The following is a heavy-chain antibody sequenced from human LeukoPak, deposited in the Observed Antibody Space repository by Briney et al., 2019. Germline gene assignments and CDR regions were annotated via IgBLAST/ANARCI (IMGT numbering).Heavy chain of an antibody. CDR2: ISAYNGNT. D-gene: IGHD3-16*01. J-gene: IGHJ6*03. CDR3: ARNLGGPHLYYYYMDV. CDR1: GYTFTSYG. Sequence: ASVKVSCKASGYTFTSYGISWVRQAPGQGLEWMGWISAYNGNTNYAQKLQGRVTMTTDTSTSTAYMELRSLRSDDTAVYYCARNLGGPHLYYYYMDVWGKGTTVTISS. V-gene: IGHV1-18*01.